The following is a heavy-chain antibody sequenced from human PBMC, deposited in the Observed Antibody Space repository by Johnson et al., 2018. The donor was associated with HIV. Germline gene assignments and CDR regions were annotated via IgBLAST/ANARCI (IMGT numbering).Heavy chain of an antibody. CDR3: TRESTEAFDI. Sequence: QVQLVESGGGVVQPGRSLRLSCAASGITFSDYAMHWVRQAPGKGLEWVAVISYDGSNKYYADSVKGRFTISRDNAKNTLYLQMNSLRAEDTAVYYCTRESTEAFDIWGQGTMVTVSS. J-gene: IGHJ3*02. CDR2: ISYDGSNK. D-gene: IGHD1-14*01. CDR1: GITFSDYA. V-gene: IGHV3-30-3*01.